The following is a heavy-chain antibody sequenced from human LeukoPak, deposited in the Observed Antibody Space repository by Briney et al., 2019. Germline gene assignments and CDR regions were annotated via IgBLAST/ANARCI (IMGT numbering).Heavy chain of an antibody. D-gene: IGHD4-17*01. CDR1: GGSISSYY. J-gene: IGHJ4*02. CDR2: IYYSGTT. CDR3: ARLKATVSIHAYFDS. V-gene: IGHV4-59*01. Sequence: SETLSLTCTVSGGSISSYYWSWIRQPPGKGLEWIGYIYYSGTTNYNPSLKSRVTISVDTSKNQFSLKLSSVTAADTAVYYCARLKATVSIHAYFDSWGQGTLVTVSS.